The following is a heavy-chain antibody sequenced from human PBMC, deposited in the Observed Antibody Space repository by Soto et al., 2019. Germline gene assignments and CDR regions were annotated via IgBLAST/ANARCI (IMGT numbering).Heavy chain of an antibody. J-gene: IGHJ5*02. Sequence: SETLSLTCTASGGSINNYYWSWIRQTPGKGLEWIANIYHSGRSNYNPSLKSRVIISVDTPNNQFSLTFPLMSVPATAVYCLAKGGLSGRGDWFDPWGQ. D-gene: IGHD1-26*01. CDR2: IYHSGRS. CDR1: GGSINNYY. CDR3: AKGGLSGRGDWFDP. V-gene: IGHV4-59*01.